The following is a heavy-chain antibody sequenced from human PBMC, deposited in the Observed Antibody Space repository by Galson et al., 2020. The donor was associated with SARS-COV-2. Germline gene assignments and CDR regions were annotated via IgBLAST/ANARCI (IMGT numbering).Heavy chain of an antibody. Sequence: QLGESLKISCAASGFTFSTYGLHWVRQAPGKGPEWVAFMRSDGSDESYADSVKGRFTISRDNSKNTLYLQMNSLRPDDTAVYHCAKSGVGGSGWGQGTLVTVSS. J-gene: IGHJ4*02. D-gene: IGHD3-10*01. CDR2: MRSDGSDE. CDR3: AKSGVGGSG. V-gene: IGHV3-30*02. CDR1: GFTFSTYG.